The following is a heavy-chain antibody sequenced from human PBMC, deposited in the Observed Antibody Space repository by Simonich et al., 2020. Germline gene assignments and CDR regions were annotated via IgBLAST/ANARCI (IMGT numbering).Heavy chain of an antibody. CDR1: GFTFSSYS. V-gene: IGHV3-21*05. Sequence: EVQLVESGGGLVKPGGSLRLSCAASGFTFSSYSMNWVRQAPGKGVGWVAYISSSSSYIDYADSVKGRFTISRDNAKNSLYLQMNSLRAEDTAVYYCARANERDYWGQGTLVTVSS. CDR3: ARANERDY. J-gene: IGHJ4*02. CDR2: ISSSSSYI. D-gene: IGHD1-1*01.